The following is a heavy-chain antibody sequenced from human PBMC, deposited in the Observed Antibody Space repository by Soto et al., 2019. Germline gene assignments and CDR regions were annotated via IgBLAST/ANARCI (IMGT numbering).Heavy chain of an antibody. D-gene: IGHD2-8*01. CDR2: INHSGST. Sequence: PSETLSLTCAVYGGSFSGYYWSWIRQPPGKGLEWIGEINHSGSTNYNPSLKSRVTISVDTSKNQFSLKLSSVTAADTAVYYCARGRLGYCTIGVCYSIHNHNWFAPWGQGTLVTVYS. CDR3: ARGRLGYCTIGVCYSIHNHNWFAP. CDR1: GGSFSGYY. J-gene: IGHJ5*02. V-gene: IGHV4-34*01.